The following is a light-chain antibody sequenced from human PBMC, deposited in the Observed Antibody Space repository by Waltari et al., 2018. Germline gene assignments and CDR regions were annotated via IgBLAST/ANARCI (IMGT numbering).Light chain of an antibody. Sequence: DIQMTQSPSSLSASVGDRVTITCRASQSISSYLNWYQQKPGKAPKLLIYAASSLQSGLPSRCSGSGSWTDFTLTISSLQPEDFATYYCQQSYSTPYTFGQGTKLEIK. CDR3: QQSYSTPYT. CDR2: AAS. CDR1: QSISSY. V-gene: IGKV1-39*01. J-gene: IGKJ2*01.